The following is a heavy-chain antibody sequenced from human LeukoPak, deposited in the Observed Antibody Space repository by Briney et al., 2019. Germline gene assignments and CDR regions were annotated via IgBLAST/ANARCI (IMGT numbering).Heavy chain of an antibody. CDR3: AREGATSYYFDY. Sequence: PGGSLRLSCAASGFTFSSYAMHWVRQAPGKGLEWVAVISYDGSNKYYADSVKGRFTISRDNSKNTLYLQMNSLRAEDTAVYYCAREGATSYYFDYWGQGTLVTVSS. D-gene: IGHD1-26*01. V-gene: IGHV3-30*04. J-gene: IGHJ4*02. CDR2: ISYDGSNK. CDR1: GFTFSSYA.